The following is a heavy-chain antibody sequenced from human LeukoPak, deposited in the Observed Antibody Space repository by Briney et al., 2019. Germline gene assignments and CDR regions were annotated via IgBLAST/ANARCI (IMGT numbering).Heavy chain of an antibody. J-gene: IGHJ6*02. V-gene: IGHV3-21*01. Sequence: GGSLRLSCAASGFTFSSYSMNWVRQAPEKGLEWVSSISSSSSYIYYADSVKGRLTISRDNAKNSLYLQMNSLRAEDTAVYYCARRVSIAAAGHYYYYGMDVWGQGTTVTVSS. D-gene: IGHD6-13*01. CDR1: GFTFSSYS. CDR2: ISSSSSYI. CDR3: ARRVSIAAAGHYYYYGMDV.